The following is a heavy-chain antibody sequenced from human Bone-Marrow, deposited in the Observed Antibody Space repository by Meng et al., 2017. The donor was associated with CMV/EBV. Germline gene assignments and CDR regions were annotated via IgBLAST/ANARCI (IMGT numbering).Heavy chain of an antibody. CDR3: ARDGSGCPDY. CDR1: GFTFSTYT. V-gene: IGHV3-21*01. D-gene: IGHD3-3*01. J-gene: IGHJ4*03. Sequence: GGSLRPSCAASGFTFSTYTMNWVRQAPGKGLEWVSSITSSSSYIFYTDSVKGRFTISRDNAKNSLYLQMNSLRAEDTAVYYCARDGSGCPDYWGQGTTVTVSS. CDR2: ITSSSSYI.